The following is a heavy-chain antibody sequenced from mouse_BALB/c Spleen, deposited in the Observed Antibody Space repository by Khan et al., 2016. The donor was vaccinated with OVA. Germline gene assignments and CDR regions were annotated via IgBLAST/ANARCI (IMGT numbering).Heavy chain of an antibody. D-gene: IGHD1-1*01. CDR1: GYSITSDYA. CDR3: ERSATITTVVATDFDY. CDR2: ISYSGRT. Sequence: QLEESGPGLVKPSQSLSLTCTVTGYSITSDYAWNWIRQFPGNKLEWMGYISYSGRTSYNPSPKSRISITRDTSKNQFFLQLHSVTTEDTATYYCERSATITTVVATDFDYWGQGTTLTVSS. J-gene: IGHJ2*01. V-gene: IGHV3-2*02.